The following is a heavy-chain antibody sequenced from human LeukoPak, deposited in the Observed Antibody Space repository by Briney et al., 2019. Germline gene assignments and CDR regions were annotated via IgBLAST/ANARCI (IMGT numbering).Heavy chain of an antibody. J-gene: IGHJ5*02. Sequence: SETLSLTCTVSGGSISSYYWSWIRQPPGKGLEWIGYIYTSGSTNYNPSLKSRVTISVDTSKNQFSLKLSSVTAADTAGYYCARLDIVVVPAAIRDGWFDPWGQGTLVTVSS. CDR2: IYTSGST. CDR3: ARLDIVVVPAAIRDGWFDP. V-gene: IGHV4-4*09. CDR1: GGSISSYY. D-gene: IGHD2-2*02.